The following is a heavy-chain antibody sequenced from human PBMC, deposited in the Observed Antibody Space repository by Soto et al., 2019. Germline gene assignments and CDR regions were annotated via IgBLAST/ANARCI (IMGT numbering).Heavy chain of an antibody. CDR3: ARDQARIAAAGTPDY. V-gene: IGHV3-11*06. D-gene: IGHD6-13*01. CDR1: GFTFSDYY. J-gene: IGHJ4*02. CDR2: ISSSSSYT. Sequence: QVQLVESGGGLVKSGGSLRLSCAASGFTFSDYYMSWIRQAPGKGLEWVSYISSSSSYTNYADSVKGRFTISRDNAKNSLYLQMNSLRAEDTAVYYCARDQARIAAAGTPDYWGQGTLVTVSS.